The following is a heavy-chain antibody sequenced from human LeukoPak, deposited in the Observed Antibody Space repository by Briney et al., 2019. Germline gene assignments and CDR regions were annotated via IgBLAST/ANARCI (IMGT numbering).Heavy chain of an antibody. J-gene: IGHJ5*02. CDR1: GGTFSSYA. V-gene: IGHV1-69*04. Sequence: SVKVSCKASGGTFSSYAISWVRQAPGQGLEWMGRIIPILGIANYAQKFQGRVTITADKSTSTAYMELSSLRSEDTAVYYCALGGETAAGMGNWFDPWGQGTLVTVSS. CDR3: ALGGETAAGMGNWFDP. CDR2: IIPILGIA. D-gene: IGHD6-13*01.